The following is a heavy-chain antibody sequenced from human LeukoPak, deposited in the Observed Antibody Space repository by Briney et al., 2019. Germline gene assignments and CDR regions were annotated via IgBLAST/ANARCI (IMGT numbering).Heavy chain of an antibody. CDR3: AKDREYSGQDAFDI. D-gene: IGHD5-12*01. CDR2: ISGSGGST. J-gene: IGHJ3*02. CDR1: GFTFNNYG. V-gene: IGHV3-23*01. Sequence: GGSLRLSCAASGFTFNNYGLIWVRQAPGKGLEWVSAISGSGGSTYYADSVKGRFTISRDNSKNTLYLQMNSLRAEDTAVYYCAKDREYSGQDAFDIWGQGTMVTVSS.